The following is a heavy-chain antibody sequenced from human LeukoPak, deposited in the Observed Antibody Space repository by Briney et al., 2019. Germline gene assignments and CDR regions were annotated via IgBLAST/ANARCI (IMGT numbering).Heavy chain of an antibody. CDR1: GGSISSYY. CDR3: ARGGSSSSLNHFDY. Sequence: SETLSLTCTVSGGSISSYYWSWIRQTPGEGLEWIGYIYYSGTTNYNPSLKSRVTMAVDTSKNQFSLNLSSVTAADTAVYYCARGGSSSSLNHFDYWGQGTLVTVSP. D-gene: IGHD6-13*01. J-gene: IGHJ4*02. CDR2: IYYSGTT. V-gene: IGHV4-59*01.